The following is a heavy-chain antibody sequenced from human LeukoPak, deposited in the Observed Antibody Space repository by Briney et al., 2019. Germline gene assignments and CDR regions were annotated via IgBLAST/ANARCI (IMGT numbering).Heavy chain of an antibody. D-gene: IGHD2-21*02. Sequence: GGSLRLSCAASGFTFSTYAMSWVRQAPGKGLEWVSGVRGSGSRTDYADSVKGRFTISRDNSKNTLYLQMNSLRAEDTAVYYCVKDLNCGGDCYSAAGHWGQGILVTVSS. CDR1: GFTFSTYA. V-gene: IGHV3-23*01. CDR3: VKDLNCGGDCYSAAGH. J-gene: IGHJ4*02. CDR2: VRGSGSRT.